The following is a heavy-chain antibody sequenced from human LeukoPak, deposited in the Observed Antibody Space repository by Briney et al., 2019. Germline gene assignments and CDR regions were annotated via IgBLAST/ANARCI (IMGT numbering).Heavy chain of an antibody. D-gene: IGHD3-16*01. CDR3: VCLGLGGLSLD. CDR1: GFSFSTYG. J-gene: IGHJ4*02. CDR2: VSSSGETT. Sequence: GGSLRLSCVGSGFSFSTYGMTWVRQAPGKGLEWVSSVSSSGETTYYADSVKGRFTISRDNAKNTLYLQMNSLRVEDTAVYYCVCLGLGGLSLDWGQGTLVTVSS. V-gene: IGHV3-23*01.